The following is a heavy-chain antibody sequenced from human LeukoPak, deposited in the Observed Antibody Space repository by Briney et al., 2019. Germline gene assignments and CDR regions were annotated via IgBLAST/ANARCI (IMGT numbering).Heavy chain of an antibody. V-gene: IGHV3-23*01. Sequence: PGGSLRLSCAASGFTFSSYAMSWVRQAPGKGLEWVSAISGSGGSTYYADSVKGRFTISRDNSKNTLYLQMNSLRAEDTAVYYCARRTRYSSGWREYDYLGQGTLVTVSS. J-gene: IGHJ4*02. D-gene: IGHD6-19*01. CDR3: ARRTRYSSGWREYDY. CDR2: ISGSGGST. CDR1: GFTFSSYA.